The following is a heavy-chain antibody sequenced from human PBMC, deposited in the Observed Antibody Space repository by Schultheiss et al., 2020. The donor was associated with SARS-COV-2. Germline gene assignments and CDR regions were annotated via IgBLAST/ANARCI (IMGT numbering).Heavy chain of an antibody. V-gene: IGHV3-21*04. J-gene: IGHJ5*02. D-gene: IGHD6-19*01. CDR3: ARVQSSGWFSFWFDP. CDR1: EFIFSSYA. CDR2: ISSSSSYI. Sequence: GSLRLSCAASEFIFSSYAMHWVRQAPGKGLEWVSSISSSSSYIYYADSVKGRFTISRDNSKNTLYLQMNSLRAEDTAMYYCARVQSSGWFSFWFDPWGQGTLVTVSS.